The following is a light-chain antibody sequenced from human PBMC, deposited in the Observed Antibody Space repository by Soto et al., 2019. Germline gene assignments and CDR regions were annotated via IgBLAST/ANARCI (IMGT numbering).Light chain of an antibody. CDR2: DVS. Sequence: QSALTQPRSVSGSPGQSVTISCTGTSSDVGNYNYVSWYQQHPGKAPKIMIYDVSTRPSGVPDRFSGSKSGNTASLTISGLQAEDEADYYSCSYAGRNTLVFGGGTKLTVL. J-gene: IGLJ2*01. CDR1: SSDVGNYNY. CDR3: CSYAGRNTLV. V-gene: IGLV2-11*01.